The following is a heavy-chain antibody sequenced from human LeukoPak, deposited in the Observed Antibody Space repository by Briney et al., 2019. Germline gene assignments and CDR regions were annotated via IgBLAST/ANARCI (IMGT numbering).Heavy chain of an antibody. CDR3: ARGNLNYYDSSGYYFDY. J-gene: IGHJ4*02. D-gene: IGHD3-22*01. CDR2: IYYSGST. V-gene: IGHV4-59*12. Sequence: SETLSLTCTVSGGSISSYYWSWIRQPPGKGLEWIGYIYYSGSTNYNPSLKSRVTISVDTSKNQFSLKLSSVTAADTAVYYCARGNLNYYDSSGYYFDYWGQGTLVTVSS. CDR1: GGSISSYY.